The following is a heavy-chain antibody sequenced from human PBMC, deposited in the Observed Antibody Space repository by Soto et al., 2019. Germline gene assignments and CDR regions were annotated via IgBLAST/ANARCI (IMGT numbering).Heavy chain of an antibody. V-gene: IGHV5-10-1*01. CDR2: IDPSDSYT. J-gene: IGHJ4*02. Sequence: GESLKISCKGSGYSFTSYWISWVRQMPGKGLEWMGRIDPSDSYTNYSPSFQGHVTISADKSISTAYLQWSSLKASDTAMYYCARQESFYDILTGPEDDWGQGTLVTVSS. CDR1: GYSFTSYW. D-gene: IGHD3-9*01. CDR3: ARQESFYDILTGPEDD.